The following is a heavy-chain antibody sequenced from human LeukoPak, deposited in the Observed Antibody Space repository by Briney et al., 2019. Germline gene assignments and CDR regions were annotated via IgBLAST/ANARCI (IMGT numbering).Heavy chain of an antibody. CDR2: IYYSGST. D-gene: IGHD1-26*01. Sequence: KPSETLSLTCTVSGGFTSSYYWSWIRQPPGKGLEWIGYIYYSGSTDYNPSLKSRVTISVDTSKNQFSLKLGSVTAADTAVYYGASGDWWELLHYWGQGTLVTVSS. V-gene: IGHV4-59*01. J-gene: IGHJ4*02. CDR3: ASGDWWELLHY. CDR1: GGFTSSYY.